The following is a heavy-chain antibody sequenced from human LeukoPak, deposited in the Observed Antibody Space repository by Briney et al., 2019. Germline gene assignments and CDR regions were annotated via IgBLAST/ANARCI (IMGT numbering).Heavy chain of an antibody. J-gene: IGHJ6*02. CDR3: ARDGRFCGGDCYSPYYYGMDV. Sequence: SVKVSCKASGYTFTGYYMHWVRQAPGQGLEWMGGIIPIFGTANYAQKFQGRVTITADESTSTAYMELSSLRSEDTAVYYCARDGRFCGGDCYSPYYYGMDVWGQGTTVTVSS. D-gene: IGHD2-21*02. CDR1: GYTFTGYY. V-gene: IGHV1-69*13. CDR2: IIPIFGTA.